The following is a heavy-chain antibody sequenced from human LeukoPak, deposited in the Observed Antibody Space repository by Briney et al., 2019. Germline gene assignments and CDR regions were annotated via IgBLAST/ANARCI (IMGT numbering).Heavy chain of an antibody. V-gene: IGHV3-43*01. CDR2: ISWDGGST. D-gene: IGHD1-7*01. CDR1: GFTFDDYT. Sequence: GGSLRLSCAASGFTFDDYTMHWVRQAPGKGLEWVSLISWDGGSTYYADSVKGRFTISRDNSKNSLYLQMNSLRTEDTALYYCAKSSNRPGELDYWGQGTLVTVSS. CDR3: AKSSNRPGELDY. J-gene: IGHJ4*02.